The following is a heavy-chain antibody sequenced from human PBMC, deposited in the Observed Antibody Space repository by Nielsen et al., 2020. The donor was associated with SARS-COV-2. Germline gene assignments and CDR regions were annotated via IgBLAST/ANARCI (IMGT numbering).Heavy chain of an antibody. J-gene: IGHJ5*02. CDR3: ARSYSSGWYWFDP. CDR1: GFTFSSYW. V-gene: IGHV3-7*05. D-gene: IGHD6-19*01. Sequence: GESLKISCAASGFTFSSYWMSWVRQAPGKGLEWVANIKQDGSEKYYVDSVKGRFTISRDNAKNSLYLQMNSLRAEDTAVYYCARSYSSGWYWFDPWGQGTLVTVSS. CDR2: IKQDGSEK.